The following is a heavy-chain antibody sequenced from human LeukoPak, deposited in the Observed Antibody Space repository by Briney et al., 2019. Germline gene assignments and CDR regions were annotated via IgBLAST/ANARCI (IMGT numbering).Heavy chain of an antibody. CDR3: ARAAYCSGGSCYETNWFDP. CDR1: GYTFTGYF. D-gene: IGHD2-15*01. Sequence: ASVKVSCKASGYTFTGYFIHWVRQAPGQGLEWMGWINPNSGGTNYAQKFQDRVTMTTDTSISTAYMELSRLRSDDTAVYYCARAAYCSGGSCYETNWFDPWGQGTLVTVSS. J-gene: IGHJ5*02. V-gene: IGHV1-2*02. CDR2: INPNSGGT.